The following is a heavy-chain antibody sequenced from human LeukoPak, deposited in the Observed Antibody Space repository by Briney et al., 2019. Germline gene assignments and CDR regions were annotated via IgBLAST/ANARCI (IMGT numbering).Heavy chain of an antibody. V-gene: IGHV3-30*02. J-gene: IGHJ3*02. CDR3: AKDRIPAALMAFDI. CDR2: IRYDGSKK. D-gene: IGHD2-2*01. Sequence: GGSLRLSCAASGFTFSSYGMHWVHQAPGKGLEWVAFIRYDGSKKDYTDSVKGRFTISRDNSKNTLYLQMNSLRTEDTAVYYCAKDRIPAALMAFDIWGQGTMVTVSS. CDR1: GFTFSSYG.